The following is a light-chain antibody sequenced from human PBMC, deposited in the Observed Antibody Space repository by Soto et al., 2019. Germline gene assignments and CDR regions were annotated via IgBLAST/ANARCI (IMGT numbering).Light chain of an antibody. CDR3: SSYAGSNNPVL. CDR1: SSDVGGYNY. V-gene: IGLV2-8*01. Sequence: QSALTQPPSASGSPGQSVAISCTGTSSDVGGYNYVSWYQQHTGKAPKLMIYDVTERPPGVPDRFSGSKSGNTASLTVAGLQAEDEADYYCSSYAGSNNPVLFGGGTKLTVL. J-gene: IGLJ2*01. CDR2: DVT.